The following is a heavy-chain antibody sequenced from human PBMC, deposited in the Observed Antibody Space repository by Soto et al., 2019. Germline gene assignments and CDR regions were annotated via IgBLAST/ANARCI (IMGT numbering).Heavy chain of an antibody. D-gene: IGHD6-13*01. CDR1: GYTFTSYA. Sequence: SSVKVSCKASGYTFTSYAMHWVRQAPGQRLEWMGWINAGNGNTKYSQKFQGRVTISRDNSKNTLYLQMNSLRTEDTAVYYCARRGPGTYFDYWGQGTLVTVSS. CDR3: ARRGPGTYFDY. V-gene: IGHV1-3*01. CDR2: INAGNGNT. J-gene: IGHJ4*02.